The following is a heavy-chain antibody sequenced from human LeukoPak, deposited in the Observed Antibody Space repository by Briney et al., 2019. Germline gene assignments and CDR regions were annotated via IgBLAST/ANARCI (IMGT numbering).Heavy chain of an antibody. J-gene: IGHJ4*02. D-gene: IGHD3-22*01. CDR1: GFTFSSYA. CDR2: ISGSGGST. CDR3: AKEVSRTMIVVVITGFDY. Sequence: SGGSLRLSCAASGFTFSSYAMSWVRQAPGKGLEWVSVISGSGGSTYYADSVKGRFTISRDNSKNTLYLQMNSLRAEDTAVYYCAKEVSRTMIVVVITGFDYWGQGTLVTVPS. V-gene: IGHV3-23*01.